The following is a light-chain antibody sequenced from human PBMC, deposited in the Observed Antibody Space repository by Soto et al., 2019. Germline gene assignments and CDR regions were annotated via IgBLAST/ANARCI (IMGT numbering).Light chain of an antibody. Sequence: QSALTQPASVSGSPGQSITISCTGTSSDVGYYNYVSWYQQYPGKAPKLMIYEVSNRPSGVSNRFSGSKSGNTAPLTISGLQSEDEADYYCTSFTISSTVLFGGGTKLTVL. CDR2: EVS. J-gene: IGLJ2*01. V-gene: IGLV2-14*01. CDR1: SSDVGYYNY. CDR3: TSFTISSTVL.